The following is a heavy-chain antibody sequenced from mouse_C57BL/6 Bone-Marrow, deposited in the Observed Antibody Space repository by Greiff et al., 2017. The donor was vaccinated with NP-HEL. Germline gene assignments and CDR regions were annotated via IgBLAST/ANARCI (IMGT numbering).Heavy chain of an antibody. CDR2: IDPSDSYT. CDR1: GYTFTSYW. CDR3: ARYYGSSLSYWYFDV. D-gene: IGHD1-1*01. V-gene: IGHV1-69*01. J-gene: IGHJ1*03. Sequence: QVQLQQPGAELVMPGASVKLSCKASGYTFTSYWMHWVKQRPGQGLEWIGEIDPSDSYTNYNQKFKGKSTLTVDKSSSTAYMQLSSLTSEDSAVYYCARYYGSSLSYWYFDVWGTGTTVTVSS.